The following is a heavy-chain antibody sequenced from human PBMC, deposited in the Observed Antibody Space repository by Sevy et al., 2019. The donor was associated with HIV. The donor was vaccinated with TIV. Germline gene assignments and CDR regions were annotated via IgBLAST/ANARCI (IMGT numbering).Heavy chain of an antibody. Sequence: SETLSLTCTVSGGSISSGSYYWSWIRQPAGKGLEWSGRIYTSGSTNYNPSLKSRVTISVDTSKNQFSLKLSSVTAADTAVYYCARDLMGSGYDYWWFDPWGQGTLVTVSS. J-gene: IGHJ5*02. V-gene: IGHV4-61*02. D-gene: IGHD5-12*01. CDR2: IYTSGST. CDR1: GGSISSGSYY. CDR3: ARDLMGSGYDYWWFDP.